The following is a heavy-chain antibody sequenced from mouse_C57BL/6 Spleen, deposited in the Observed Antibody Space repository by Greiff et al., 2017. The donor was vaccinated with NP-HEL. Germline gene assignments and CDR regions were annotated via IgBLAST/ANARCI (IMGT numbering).Heavy chain of an antibody. J-gene: IGHJ4*01. CDR1: GYAFTNYL. CDR3: ARDGYYVGMDY. V-gene: IGHV1-54*01. CDR2: INPGSGGT. Sequence: QVQLKESGAELVRPGTSVKVSCKASGYAFTNYLIEWVKQRPGQGLEWIGVINPGSGGTNYNEKFKGKATLTADKSSSTAYMQLSSLTSEDSAVYFCARDGYYVGMDYWGQGTSVTVSS. D-gene: IGHD2-3*01.